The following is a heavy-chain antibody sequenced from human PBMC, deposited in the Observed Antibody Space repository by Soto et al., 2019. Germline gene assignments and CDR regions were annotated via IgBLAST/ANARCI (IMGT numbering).Heavy chain of an antibody. J-gene: IGHJ4*02. CDR3: ARARGARYFDY. CDR1: GGSISSGGYS. V-gene: IGHV4-30-2*05. Sequence: SETLSLTCAVSGGSISSGGYSWSWIRQPPGKGLEWIGYIYHSGSTYYNPSLKSRVTISVDTSKNQFSLKLSSVTAADTAVYYCARARGARYFDYWGQGTLVTVSS. D-gene: IGHD2-15*01. CDR2: IYHSGST.